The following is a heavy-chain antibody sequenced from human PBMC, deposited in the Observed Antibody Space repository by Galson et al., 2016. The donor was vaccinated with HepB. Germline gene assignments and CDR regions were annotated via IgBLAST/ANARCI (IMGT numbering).Heavy chain of an antibody. J-gene: IGHJ6*02. CDR3: AREGVVQLPGRGTSTYFYFGMDV. Sequence: QSGAEVKKPGESLRISCSTSGYTFSNYWIAWVRQMPGKGLEWMGIIFPDDSEARYSPSFQGQVTFSVDKSISTAFLQWTSLKASDTAIYYCAREGVVQLPGRGTSTYFYFGMDVWGQGTTVTVSS. V-gene: IGHV5-51*01. CDR1: GYTFSNYW. CDR2: IFPDDSEA. D-gene: IGHD1-1*01.